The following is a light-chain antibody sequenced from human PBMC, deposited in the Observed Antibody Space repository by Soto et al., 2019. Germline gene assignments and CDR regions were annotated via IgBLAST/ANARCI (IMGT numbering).Light chain of an antibody. CDR3: QQYGSSPIT. J-gene: IGKJ5*01. Sequence: IVLTQSPATMSLSPGERATLSCGASERVSSSYVAWYQMKAGLAPRLLIHDASTRASVIPDRFRGSKSGTDFTLTIRALEPEDAARYYCQQYGSSPITFGQRTRLE. CDR1: ERVSSSY. CDR2: DAS. V-gene: IGKV3D-20*01.